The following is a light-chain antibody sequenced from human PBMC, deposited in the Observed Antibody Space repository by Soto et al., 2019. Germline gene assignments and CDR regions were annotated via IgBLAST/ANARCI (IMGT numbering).Light chain of an antibody. CDR3: QQYGSSQWT. CDR1: QSVSSSY. CDR2: GAS. J-gene: IGKJ1*01. Sequence: EIVLTQSPGTLSLSPGERATLFCRASQSVSSSYLAWYQQKPGQAPRLLIYGASSRATGIPDRFSGSGSGTDFTLTISRLEPEDFAVYYRQQYGSSQWTFGQGTKVDIK. V-gene: IGKV3-20*01.